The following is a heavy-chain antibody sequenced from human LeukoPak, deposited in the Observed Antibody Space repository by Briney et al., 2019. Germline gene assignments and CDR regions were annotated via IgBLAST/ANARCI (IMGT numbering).Heavy chain of an antibody. CDR2: INHSGST. J-gene: IGHJ5*02. D-gene: IGHD3-10*01. CDR3: ARTYYYGSGSSRRGWFDP. CDR1: GGSFSGYY. V-gene: IGHV4-34*01. Sequence: PSETLSLTCAVYGGSFSGYYWSWIRQPPGKGLEWIGEINHSGSTNYNPSLKSRVTISVDTSKNQFSLKLSSVTAADTAVYYCARTYYYGSGSSRRGWFDPWGRGTLVTVSS.